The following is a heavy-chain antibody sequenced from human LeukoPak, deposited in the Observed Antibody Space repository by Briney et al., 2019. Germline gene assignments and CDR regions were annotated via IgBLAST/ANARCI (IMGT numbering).Heavy chain of an antibody. V-gene: IGHV4-4*07. Sequence: SHTLSLTCSVCGASLSSSYWNWIRQPAGKGLDWIGRIYTSGHTNYNPSLRSRVTMSVDTSKNQFSLRLDSVTAADTAFYYCARDCSGGTCYDGTVGYRGQGVLVT. CDR3: ARDCSGGTCYDGTVGY. CDR1: GASLSSSY. J-gene: IGHJ4*02. CDR2: IYTSGHT. D-gene: IGHD2-15*01.